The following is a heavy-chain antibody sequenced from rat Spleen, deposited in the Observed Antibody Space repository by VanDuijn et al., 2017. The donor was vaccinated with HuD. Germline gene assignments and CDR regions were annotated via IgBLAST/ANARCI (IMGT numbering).Heavy chain of an antibody. J-gene: IGHJ2*01. V-gene: IGHV2-63*01. D-gene: IGHD3-1*01. CDR1: GFSLIRYN. CDR2: MRYNGDT. Sequence: QVQLEESGPGLVQPSQTLSLTCTVSGFSLIRYNIHWVRQPPGKGLEWMGRMRYNGDTSYNSVLKSRLSISRDTSKNQVFLKMTSLQTDDTGTYYCTIHPRYWGQGVMVTVSS. CDR3: TIHPRY.